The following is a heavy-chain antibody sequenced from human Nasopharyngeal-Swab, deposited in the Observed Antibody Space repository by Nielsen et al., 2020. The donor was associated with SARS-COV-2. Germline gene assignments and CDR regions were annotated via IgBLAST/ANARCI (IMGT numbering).Heavy chain of an antibody. CDR3: ARGTIETAQIYYYYYYMDV. J-gene: IGHJ6*03. CDR2: ISWNSGSI. D-gene: IGHD5-18*01. Sequence: GGSLRLSCAASGFTFDDYAMHWVRQAPGKGLEWVSGISWNSGSIGYADSVKGRFTISRDNAKNSLYLQMNSLRAGDTAVYYCARGTIETAQIYYYYYYMDVWGKGTTVTVSS. V-gene: IGHV3-9*01. CDR1: GFTFDDYA.